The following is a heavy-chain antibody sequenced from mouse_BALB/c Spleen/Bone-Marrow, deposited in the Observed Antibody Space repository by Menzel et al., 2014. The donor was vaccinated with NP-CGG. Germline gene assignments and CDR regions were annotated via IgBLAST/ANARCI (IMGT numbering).Heavy chain of an antibody. CDR1: GFTFSSYA. CDR3: ARGGGYDYGHYYAMDY. J-gene: IGHJ4*01. CDR2: ISSGGST. D-gene: IGHD2-4*01. Sequence: DVMLVESGGGLVKPGGSLKLSCAASGFTFSSYAMSWVRQTPEKRLEWVASISSGGSTYYLDGVKGRFTISRDNARNILYLQMSSLRSEDTAMYYRARGGGYDYGHYYAMDYWGQGTSVTVSS. V-gene: IGHV5-6-5*01.